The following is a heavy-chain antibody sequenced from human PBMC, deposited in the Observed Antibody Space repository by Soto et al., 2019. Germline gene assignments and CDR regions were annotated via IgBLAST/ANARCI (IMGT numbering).Heavy chain of an antibody. CDR1: GGSISSYY. CDR3: ARLKRDGHNYSPLYY. V-gene: IGHV4-59*08. J-gene: IGHJ4*02. D-gene: IGHD5-12*01. CDR2: IYYSGST. Sequence: PSETLSLTCTVSGGSISSYYWSWIRQNPGKGLEWIGYIYYSGSTNYNPSLKSRVTISVDTSKNQLSLKLSSVTAADTAMYYCARLKRDGHNYSPLYYWGQGTLVTVSS.